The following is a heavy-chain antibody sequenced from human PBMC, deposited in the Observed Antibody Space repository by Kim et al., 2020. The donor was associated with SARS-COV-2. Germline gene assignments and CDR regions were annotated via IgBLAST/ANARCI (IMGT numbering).Heavy chain of an antibody. CDR2: IYYSGST. D-gene: IGHD3-10*01. CDR1: GGSISSYY. Sequence: SETLSLTCTVSGGSISSYYWSWIRQPPGKGLEWIGYIYYSGSTNYNPSLKSRVTISVDTSKNQFSLKLSSVTAADTAVYYCARQNYYGSGSYGPPLYYYYYMDVWGKGTTVTVSS. J-gene: IGHJ6*03. V-gene: IGHV4-59*08. CDR3: ARQNYYGSGSYGPPLYYYYYMDV.